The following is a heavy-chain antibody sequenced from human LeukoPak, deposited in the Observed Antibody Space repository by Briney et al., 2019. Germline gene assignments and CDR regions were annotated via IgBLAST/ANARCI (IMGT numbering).Heavy chain of an antibody. V-gene: IGHV4-39*01. CDR1: GGSISSSSYY. J-gene: IGHJ4*02. Sequence: PSETQSLTCTVSGGSISSSSYYWGWIRQPPGKGLEWIGSIYYSGSTYYNPSLKSRVTISVDTSKNQFSLKLSSVTAADTAVYYCARQGGSYGDYFDYWGQGTLVTVSS. CDR3: ARQGGSYGDYFDY. D-gene: IGHD1-26*01. CDR2: IYYSGST.